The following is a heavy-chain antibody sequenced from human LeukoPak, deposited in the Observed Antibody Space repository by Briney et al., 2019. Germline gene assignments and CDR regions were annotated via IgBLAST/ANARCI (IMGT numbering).Heavy chain of an antibody. CDR1: GWTFSGYY. CDR2: INNSGST. J-gene: IGHJ6*03. V-gene: IGHV4-34*01. D-gene: IGHD2-2*02. CDR3: ARGVPAAIDYYYYYMDV. Sequence: SETLSFTCAVYGWTFSGYYWSWIPQPPGKGLMWIGEINNSGSTNYNPSLKSRVTISVDTSKNQFSLELSSVTAADTAVYYCARGVPAAIDYYYYYMDVWGKGTTVTVSS.